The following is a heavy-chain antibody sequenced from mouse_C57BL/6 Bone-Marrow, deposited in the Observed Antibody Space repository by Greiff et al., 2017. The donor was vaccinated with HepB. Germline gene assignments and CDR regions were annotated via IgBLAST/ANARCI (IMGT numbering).Heavy chain of an antibody. D-gene: IGHD2-4*01. Sequence: QVQLKESGAELARPGASVKISCKASGYTFTSYTMHWVKQRPGQGLEWIGYINPSSGYTKYNQKFKDKATLTADKSSSTAYMQLSSLTSEDSAVYYCAFYDYDYFDYWGQGTTLTVSS. CDR2: INPSSGYT. CDR3: AFYDYDYFDY. V-gene: IGHV1-4*01. CDR1: GYTFTSYT. J-gene: IGHJ2*01.